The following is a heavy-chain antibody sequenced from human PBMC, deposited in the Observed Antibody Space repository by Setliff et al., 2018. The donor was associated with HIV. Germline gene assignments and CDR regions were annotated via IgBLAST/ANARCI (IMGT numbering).Heavy chain of an antibody. Sequence: PGGSLRLSCAASGFTFNSYWMSWVRQAPGKGLEWVANIKQDGSEKYYVDSVKGRFTISRDNAKNSLYLQMNSLRAEDTAVYYCARVDSGYDLAYYYYMDVWGKGTTVTVSS. J-gene: IGHJ6*03. D-gene: IGHD5-12*01. V-gene: IGHV3-7*01. CDR1: GFTFNSYW. CDR2: IKQDGSEK. CDR3: ARVDSGYDLAYYYYMDV.